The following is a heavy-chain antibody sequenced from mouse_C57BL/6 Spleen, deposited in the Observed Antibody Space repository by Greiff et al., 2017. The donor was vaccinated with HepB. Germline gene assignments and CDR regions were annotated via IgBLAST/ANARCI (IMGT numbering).Heavy chain of an antibody. Sequence: QVQLQQSGAELVKPGASVKLSCKASGYTFTEYTIHWVKQRSGKGLEWIGWFYPGSGSIKYNEKFKDKATLTAEQSSSTVYMELSRLTSEDSAVYFCARHEEADYYSRFAYWGQGTLVTVSA. V-gene: IGHV1-62-2*01. CDR1: GYTFTEYT. CDR2: FYPGSGSI. D-gene: IGHD2-5*01. J-gene: IGHJ3*01. CDR3: ARHEEADYYSRFAY.